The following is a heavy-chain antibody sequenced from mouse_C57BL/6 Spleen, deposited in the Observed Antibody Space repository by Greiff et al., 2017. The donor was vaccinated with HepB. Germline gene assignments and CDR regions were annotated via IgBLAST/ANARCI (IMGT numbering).Heavy chain of an antibody. J-gene: IGHJ4*01. D-gene: IGHD2-3*01. CDR2: IDPSDSYT. CDR3: ARRGWLLSYYAMDY. V-gene: IGHV1-69*01. Sequence: QVQLKQPGAELVMPGASVKLSCKASGYTFTSYWMHWVKQRPGQGLEWIGEIDPSDSYTNYNQKFKGKSTLTVDKSSSTAYMQLSSLTSEDSAVYYCARRGWLLSYYAMDYWGQGTSVTVSS. CDR1: GYTFTSYW.